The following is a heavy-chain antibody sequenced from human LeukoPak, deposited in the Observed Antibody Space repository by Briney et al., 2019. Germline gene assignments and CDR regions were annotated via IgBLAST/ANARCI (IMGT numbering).Heavy chain of an antibody. J-gene: IGHJ4*02. CDR3: AKVRGAAPKMSYFDY. CDR1: GFTFSSYA. D-gene: IGHD6-13*01. Sequence: PGGSLRLSCAASGFTFSSYAMSWVRQAPGKGLEWVSAISGSGGSTYYADSVKGRLTISRDNSKNTLYLQMNSLRAEDTAVYYCAKVRGAAPKMSYFDYWGQGTLVTVSS. V-gene: IGHV3-23*01. CDR2: ISGSGGST.